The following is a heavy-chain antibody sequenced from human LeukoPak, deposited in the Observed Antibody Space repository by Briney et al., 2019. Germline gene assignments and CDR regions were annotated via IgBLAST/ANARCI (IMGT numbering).Heavy chain of an antibody. J-gene: IGHJ5*02. V-gene: IGHV3-33*01. CDR3: ARDPSGGVVVPAGESWFDP. D-gene: IGHD2-2*01. Sequence: PGGSLRLSRAASGFTFSSYGMHWVRQAPGKGLEWVAVIWYDGSNKYYADSVKGRFTISRDNSKNTLYLQMNSLRAEDTAVYYCARDPSGGVVVPAGESWFDPWGQGTLVTVSS. CDR1: GFTFSSYG. CDR2: IWYDGSNK.